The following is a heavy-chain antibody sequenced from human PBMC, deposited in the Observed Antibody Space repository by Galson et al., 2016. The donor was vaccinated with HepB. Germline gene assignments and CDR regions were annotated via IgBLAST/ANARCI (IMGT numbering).Heavy chain of an antibody. Sequence: SVKVSCKASGYTFTDFYMHWVRQAPGQGLEWMGWINPNIGGTSYAQKFQGRVTMTRDTSISTVYMELSRLTSDDTALYYCTRGAGYSFGSWFSPWGQGTLVTVSS. CDR3: TRGAGYSFGSWFSP. V-gene: IGHV1-2*02. CDR2: INPNIGGT. J-gene: IGHJ5*02. D-gene: IGHD5-18*01. CDR1: GYTFTDFY.